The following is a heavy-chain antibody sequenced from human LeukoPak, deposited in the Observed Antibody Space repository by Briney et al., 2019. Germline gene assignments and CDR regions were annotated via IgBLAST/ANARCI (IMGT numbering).Heavy chain of an antibody. CDR1: GFTFSNHA. Sequence: GGSLRLSCVASGFTFSNHAMTWVRQAPGKGLEWVSAISANGVDTFYAPSVKGRFTISRDNSKNTLYLQINSLRAEDTVIYYCAKDVWWSVSWGQGTLVTVSS. CDR3: AKDVWWSVS. V-gene: IGHV3-23*01. D-gene: IGHD2-8*02. CDR2: ISANGVDT. J-gene: IGHJ5*02.